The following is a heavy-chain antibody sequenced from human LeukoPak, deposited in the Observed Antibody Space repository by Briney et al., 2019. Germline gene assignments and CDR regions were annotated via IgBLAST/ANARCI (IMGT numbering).Heavy chain of an antibody. CDR2: MNPNSGNT. D-gene: IGHD6-19*01. V-gene: IGHV1-8*01. Sequence: ASVKVSCKASGYTFTSCDINWVRQATGQGLEWMGWMNPNSGNTGYGQSFQGRITMTREISIGTAYMELSNLPSEDTAIYYCTRGSSGRRDNWGQGTLVTVSA. CDR3: TRGSSGRRDN. J-gene: IGHJ4*02. CDR1: GYTFTSCD.